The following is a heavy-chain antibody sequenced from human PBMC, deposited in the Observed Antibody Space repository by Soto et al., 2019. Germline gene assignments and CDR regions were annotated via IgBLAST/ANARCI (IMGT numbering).Heavy chain of an antibody. CDR2: IYYSGST. CDR1: GGSISSGGYY. Sequence: SETLSLTCTVSGGSISSGGYYWSWIRQHPGKGLEWIGYIYYSGSTYYNPSLKSRVTISVDTSKNQFSLKLSSVTAADTAVYYCARGYLVLTGYYRQNWFDPWGQGTLVPVSS. CDR3: ARGYLVLTGYYRQNWFDP. V-gene: IGHV4-31*03. J-gene: IGHJ5*02. D-gene: IGHD3-9*01.